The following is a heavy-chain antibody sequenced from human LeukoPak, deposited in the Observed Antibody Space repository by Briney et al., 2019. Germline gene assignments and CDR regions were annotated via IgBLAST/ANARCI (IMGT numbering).Heavy chain of an antibody. V-gene: IGHV1-69*05. D-gene: IGHD4-17*01. Sequence: SVKVSCKASGGTFSSYAISWVRQAPGQGLEWMGRIIPIFGTANYAQKFQGRVTITTDESTSTAYMELSSLRSEDTAVYYCVRDRVHTVTSHDDAFDIWGQGTMVTVSS. CDR3: VRDRVHTVTSHDDAFDI. CDR1: GGTFSSYA. CDR2: IIPIFGTA. J-gene: IGHJ3*02.